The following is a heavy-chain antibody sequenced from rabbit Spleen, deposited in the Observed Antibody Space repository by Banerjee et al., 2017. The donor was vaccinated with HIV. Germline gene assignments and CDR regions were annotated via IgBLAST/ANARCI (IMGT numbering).Heavy chain of an antibody. CDR3: ATSVTNNDRFKL. CDR2: IDSSSGNT. CDR1: GLDLNTKYY. V-gene: IGHV1S40*01. Sequence: QSLEESGGDLVKPGASLTLTCTASGLDLNTKYYVCWVRQAPGKGLEWIGSIDSSSGNTYYASWSKGRFTISKTSSTTVDLKMTSLTAADTATYFCATSVTNNDRFKLWGQGTLVTVS. J-gene: IGHJ4*01. D-gene: IGHD2-1*01.